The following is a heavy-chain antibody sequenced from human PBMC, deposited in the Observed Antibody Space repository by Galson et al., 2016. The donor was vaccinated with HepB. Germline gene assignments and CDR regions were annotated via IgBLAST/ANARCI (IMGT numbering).Heavy chain of an antibody. J-gene: IGHJ4*02. CDR1: GYSFTSFY. CDR2: MNPSGGSA. CDR3: ARDITGTLYSDY. V-gene: IGHV1-46*01. D-gene: IGHD1-7*01. Sequence: SVKVSCKASGYSFTSFYLHWLRQAPGQGLEWMGIMNPSGGSAVYAQKFQGRVTMTRDTSTSTMYMELTSLRSEDTAVYYCARDITGTLYSDYWGQGTLVTVFS.